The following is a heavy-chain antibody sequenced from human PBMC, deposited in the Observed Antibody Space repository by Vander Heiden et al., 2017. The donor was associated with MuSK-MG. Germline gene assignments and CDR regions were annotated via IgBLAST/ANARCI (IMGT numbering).Heavy chain of an antibody. V-gene: IGHV3-48*01. J-gene: IGHJ1*01. CDR3: ARDSEADDSSGGNRYFQH. CDR2: ISSSSSSI. D-gene: IGHD6-19*01. CDR1: GFTFSGYT. Sequence: EVQLVESGGGLLQPGGSLRPSCAPSGFTFSGYTMNWVRQAPGKGLEWVSYISSSSSSIYYADSVKGRVTISRDNAKNSLYRQMNSLRAEETAVYYCARDSEADDSSGGNRYFQHWGQGTLVTVSS.